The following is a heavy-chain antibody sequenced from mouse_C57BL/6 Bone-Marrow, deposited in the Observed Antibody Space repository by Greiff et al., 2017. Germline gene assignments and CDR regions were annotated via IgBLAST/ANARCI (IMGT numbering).Heavy chain of an antibody. V-gene: IGHV5-16*01. CDR1: GFTFSDYY. Sequence: EVKVVESEGGLVQPGSSMKLSCTASGFTFSDYYMAWVRQVPEKGLEWVANINYDGSSTYYLDSLKSRFIISRDNAKNILYLQMSSLKSEDTATYYCARTTLDYWGQGTTLTVSS. J-gene: IGHJ2*01. CDR2: INYDGSST. CDR3: ARTTLDY. D-gene: IGHD6-1*01.